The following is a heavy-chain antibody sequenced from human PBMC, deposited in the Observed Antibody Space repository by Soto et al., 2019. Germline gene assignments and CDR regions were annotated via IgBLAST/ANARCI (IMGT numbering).Heavy chain of an antibody. D-gene: IGHD1-1*01. CDR1: GGSISSGGYS. Sequence: QLQLQESGSGLVRPSQTLSLTCAVSGGSISSGGYSWNWIRQPPGKGLEWIGYIYHSGSTLYNPSRKIRGTISGAKSKNQCSLKPSSVTAADTAVYYCARDQLEGNGFDPWGPGTLVTVSS. CDR2: IYHSGST. CDR3: ARDQLEGNGFDP. V-gene: IGHV4-30-2*01. J-gene: IGHJ5*02.